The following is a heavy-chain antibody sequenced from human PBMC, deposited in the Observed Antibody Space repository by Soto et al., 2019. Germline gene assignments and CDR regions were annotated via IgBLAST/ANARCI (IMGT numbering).Heavy chain of an antibody. Sequence: SETLSLTCTVSGGSISSGGYYWSWIRQHPGKGLEWIGYIYYSGSTYYNPSLKSRVTISVDTSKNQFSLKLSSVTAADTAVYYCAREPLPRGSGSNYYGMDGWGQGTTVTVSS. CDR3: AREPLPRGSGSNYYGMDG. V-gene: IGHV4-31*03. J-gene: IGHJ6*02. CDR2: IYYSGST. D-gene: IGHD3-10*01. CDR1: GGSISSGGYY.